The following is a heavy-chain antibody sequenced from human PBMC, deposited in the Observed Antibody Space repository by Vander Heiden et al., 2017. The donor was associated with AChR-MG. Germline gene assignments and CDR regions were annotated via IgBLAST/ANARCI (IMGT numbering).Heavy chain of an antibody. D-gene: IGHD3-3*02. Sequence: QVQLQQWGAGRLKPSETLSLTCGVYVGSFSGYYWSWIRQPPGKGLEWIGEINHSGSTNYNPSLKSRVTISVDTSKNQFSLKLSSVTAADTAVYYCARGISPFGPWGQGTLVTVSS. V-gene: IGHV4-34*01. CDR1: VGSFSGYY. CDR2: INHSGST. J-gene: IGHJ5*02. CDR3: ARGISPFGP.